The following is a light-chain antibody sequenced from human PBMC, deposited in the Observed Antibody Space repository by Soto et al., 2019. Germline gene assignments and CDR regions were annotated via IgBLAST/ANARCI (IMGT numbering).Light chain of an antibody. CDR2: LNSDGSH. CDR1: SGHSSYA. Sequence: QLVLTQSPSASASLGASVKLTCTLSSGHSSYAIAWHQQEPEKGPRYLMKLNSDGSHSKGDGIPDRFSGSSSGAERYLTISSLQSEDEADYYCQTWLGSDNVVFGGGTKLTVL. J-gene: IGLJ2*01. CDR3: QTWLGSDNVV. V-gene: IGLV4-69*01.